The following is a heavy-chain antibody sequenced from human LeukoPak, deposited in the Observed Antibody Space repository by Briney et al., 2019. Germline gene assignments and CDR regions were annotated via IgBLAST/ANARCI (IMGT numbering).Heavy chain of an antibody. CDR1: GFTFRSYG. D-gene: IGHD3-10*01. Sequence: GGTLRLSCAGSGFTFRSYGMNWVRQAPGKGLEWVSAISGSGGTTYYADSVKGRFTISRDNSKNTLYLQMNTLRAEDTAVYYCAKGSGGSGSYSKYYFDYWGQGTLVTVSS. V-gene: IGHV3-23*01. CDR3: AKGSGGSGSYSKYYFDY. J-gene: IGHJ4*02. CDR2: ISGSGGTT.